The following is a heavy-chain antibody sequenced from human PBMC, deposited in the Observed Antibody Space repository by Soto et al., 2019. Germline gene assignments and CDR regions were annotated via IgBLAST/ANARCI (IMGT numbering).Heavy chain of an antibody. CDR1: GFNFNIYN. J-gene: IGHJ4*02. CDR2: ISGGSTAI. Sequence: GGSLRLSCVGSGFNFNIYNMNWVRRAPGKGLEWLSHISGGSTAIYYADSVKGRFTISRDNAKNSLYLQMNSLRAEDTAVYYCARDMQCSSDGSGCRGDSWGQGTLVTVSS. D-gene: IGHD3-22*01. V-gene: IGHV3-48*01. CDR3: ARDMQCSSDGSGCRGDS.